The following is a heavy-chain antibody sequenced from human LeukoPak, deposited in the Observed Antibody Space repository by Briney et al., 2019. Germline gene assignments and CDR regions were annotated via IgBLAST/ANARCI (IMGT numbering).Heavy chain of an antibody. V-gene: IGHV1-8*01. J-gene: IGHJ4*02. CDR3: ARGRGGYYYGSGSYYITRLHLPPTEVAYFDY. CDR1: GYTFTSYD. D-gene: IGHD3-10*01. CDR2: MNPNSGNT. Sequence: ASVKVSCKASGYTFTSYDINWVRQATGQGLEWMGWMNPNSGNTGYAQKFQGRVTMTRNTSISTAYMELSSLRSEDTAVYYCARGRGGYYYGSGSYYITRLHLPPTEVAYFDYWGQGTLVTVSS.